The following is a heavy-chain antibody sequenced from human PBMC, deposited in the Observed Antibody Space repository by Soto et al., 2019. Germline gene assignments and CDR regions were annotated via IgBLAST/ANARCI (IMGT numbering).Heavy chain of an antibody. CDR1: GFTFSTYG. V-gene: IGHV3-33*01. CDR3: ARDRLLGNSFDY. CDR2: IWYDGSNK. Sequence: QVQLVESGGGVVQPGRSLRLSCAASGFTFSTYGMHWVRQAPGKGLEWVAVIWYDGSNKNYAVSVTGRFTISRDNSKSTLYLQMNSLRAEDTAVYYCARDRLLGNSFDYWGQGSLVTVSS. J-gene: IGHJ4*02. D-gene: IGHD1-26*01.